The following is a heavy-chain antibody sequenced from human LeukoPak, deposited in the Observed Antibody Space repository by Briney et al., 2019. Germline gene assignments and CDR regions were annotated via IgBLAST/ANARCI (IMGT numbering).Heavy chain of an antibody. V-gene: IGHV3-30*02. Sequence: GGSLRLSCVASGFTFSNGMHWVRQAPGKGLEWVTFIQYDGSKKYYADSVKGRFTISRDNAKNSLYLQMNSLRAEDTAVYYCARAKPKNMVRGLIMRRESRYYFDYWGQGTLVTVSS. D-gene: IGHD3-10*01. J-gene: IGHJ4*02. CDR3: ARAKPKNMVRGLIMRRESRYYFDY. CDR1: GFTFSNG. CDR2: IQYDGSKK.